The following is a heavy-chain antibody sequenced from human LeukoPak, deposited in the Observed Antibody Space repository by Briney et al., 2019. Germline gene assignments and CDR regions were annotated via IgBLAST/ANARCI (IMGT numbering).Heavy chain of an antibody. Sequence: GGSLRLSCVVSGLTVSSNSMSWVRQAPGKGLEWVSLISGNGGSTYYADSVKGRFTISRDNSKNTLYLQMNSLRAEDTAVYYCAKLLMAAYYFDYWGQGTLVTVSS. V-gene: IGHV3-23*01. D-gene: IGHD2-8*01. CDR1: GLTVSSNS. J-gene: IGHJ4*02. CDR2: ISGNGGST. CDR3: AKLLMAAYYFDY.